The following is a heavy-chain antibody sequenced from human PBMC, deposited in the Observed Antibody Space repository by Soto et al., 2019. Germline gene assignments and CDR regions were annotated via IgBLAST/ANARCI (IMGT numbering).Heavy chain of an antibody. CDR3: ARHIVVVAAADDWFDP. V-gene: IGHV4-39*01. D-gene: IGHD2-2*01. CDR1: GGSISSSSYY. J-gene: IGHJ5*02. Sequence: SETLSLTCTVSGGSISSSSYYWGWIRQPPGKGLEWIGSIYYSGSTYYNPSLKSRVTISVDTSKNQFSLKLSSVTAADTAVNYCARHIVVVAAADDWFDPWGQGTLVTVSS. CDR2: IYYSGST.